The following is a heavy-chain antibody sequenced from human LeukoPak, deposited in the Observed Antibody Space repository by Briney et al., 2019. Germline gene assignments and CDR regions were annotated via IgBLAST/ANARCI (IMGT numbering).Heavy chain of an antibody. CDR3: ARAGVGGYYDSSGYGEMVYYYYYYMDV. CDR2: INPSGGST. D-gene: IGHD3-22*01. V-gene: IGHV1-46*01. CDR1: GYTFTSYY. Sequence: ASVTVSCKASGYTFTSYYMHWVRQAPGQGLEWMGIINPSGGSTSYAQKFQGRVTMTRDTSTSTVYMELSSLRSEDTAVYYCARAGVGGYYDSSGYGEMVYYYYYYMDVWGKGTTDTVSS. J-gene: IGHJ6*03.